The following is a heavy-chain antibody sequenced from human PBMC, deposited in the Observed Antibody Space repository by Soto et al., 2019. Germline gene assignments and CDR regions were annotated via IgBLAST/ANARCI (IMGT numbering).Heavy chain of an antibody. V-gene: IGHV3-30*03. D-gene: IGHD6-13*01. CDR2: ISYDGSNK. CDR3: ASGSSSSWYDYYYYYGMDV. J-gene: IGHJ6*02. CDR1: GFTFSRYG. Sequence: GGSLRLSCAASGFTFSRYGMHWVRQAPGKGLEWVAVISYDGSNKYYADSVKGRFTISRDNSKNTLYLQMNSLRAEDTAVYYCASGSSSSWYDYYYYYGMDVWGQGTTVTVSS.